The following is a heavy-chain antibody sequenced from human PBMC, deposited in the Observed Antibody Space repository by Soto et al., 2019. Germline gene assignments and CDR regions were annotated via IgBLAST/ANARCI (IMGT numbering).Heavy chain of an antibody. Sequence: ASETLSLTCTVSGGSISSGGYYWSWIRQHPGKGLEWIGYIYYSGSTYYNPSLKSRVTISVDTSKNQFSLKLSSVTAADTAVYYCARYTAMAYYFDYWGQGTLVTVSS. V-gene: IGHV4-31*03. CDR2: IYYSGST. CDR1: GGSISSGGYY. CDR3: ARYTAMAYYFDY. J-gene: IGHJ4*02. D-gene: IGHD5-18*01.